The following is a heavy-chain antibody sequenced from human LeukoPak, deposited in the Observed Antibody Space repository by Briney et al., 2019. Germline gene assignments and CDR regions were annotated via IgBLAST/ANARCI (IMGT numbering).Heavy chain of an antibody. Sequence: ASVKVSCKASGYTFTSYAMNWVRQAPGQGLEWMGGIIPIFGTANYAQKFQGRVTITADESTSTAYMELSSLRSEDTAVYYCARGGSVGSSWGDYYYGMDVWGQGTTVTVSS. CDR1: GYTFTSYA. CDR3: ARGGSVGSSWGDYYYGMDV. J-gene: IGHJ6*02. V-gene: IGHV1-69*13. D-gene: IGHD6-13*01. CDR2: IIPIFGTA.